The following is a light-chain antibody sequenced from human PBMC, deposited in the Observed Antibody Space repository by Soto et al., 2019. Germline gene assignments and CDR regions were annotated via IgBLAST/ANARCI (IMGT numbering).Light chain of an antibody. CDR3: SSFTTSSTWV. V-gene: IGLV2-14*01. Sequence: QSALTQPASVSGSPGQSITISCTGTSSDVGGYKYVSWYQQHPGIAPKLMIYDVSHRPSGVSNRFSGSKSGNTASLIISGSHAEDEADYYCSSFTTSSTWVFGRGTQLTVL. J-gene: IGLJ3*02. CDR2: DVS. CDR1: SSDVGGYKY.